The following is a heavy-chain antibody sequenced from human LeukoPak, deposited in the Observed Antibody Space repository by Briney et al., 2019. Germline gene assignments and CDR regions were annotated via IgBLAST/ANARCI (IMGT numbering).Heavy chain of an antibody. J-gene: IGHJ4*02. Sequence: PGGSLRLSCAASGFTFSSYAMSWVRQAPGKGLEWVSAISGSGGSTYYADSVKGRFTISRDNSKNTLYLQMNSLGAEDTAVYYCAKVRTPQYSSGWLDFDYWGQGTLVTVSS. CDR1: GFTFSSYA. D-gene: IGHD6-19*01. V-gene: IGHV3-23*01. CDR2: ISGSGGST. CDR3: AKVRTPQYSSGWLDFDY.